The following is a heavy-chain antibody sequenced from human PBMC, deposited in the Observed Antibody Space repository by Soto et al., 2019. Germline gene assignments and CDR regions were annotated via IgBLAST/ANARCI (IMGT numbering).Heavy chain of an antibody. D-gene: IGHD3-10*01. CDR3: ARVAGYGSGSRHFDT. Sequence: QVQLLQSGAEVTEPGASVKLSCKASGFTFSTHGLTWVRQAPGQGLEWMGWHVAISWSTICAQNFQGRVTVTTDRSTNTGYLELRSLTSDDTALYYCARVAGYGSGSRHFDTWGQGSLVIVSS. J-gene: IGHJ4*02. CDR2: HVAISWST. CDR1: GFTFSTHG. V-gene: IGHV1-18*01.